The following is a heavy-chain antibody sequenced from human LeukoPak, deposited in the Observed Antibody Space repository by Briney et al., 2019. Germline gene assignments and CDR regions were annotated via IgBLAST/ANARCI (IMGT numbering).Heavy chain of an antibody. V-gene: IGHV4-34*01. CDR1: GGSFSGYY. J-gene: IGHJ4*02. Sequence: SVTLSLTCAVYGGSFSGYYWSWIRQPPGKGLEWIGEINHSGSTNYNPSLKSRVTISVDTSKNQFSLKLSSVTAADTAVYYCARGRYSYTKRSFDYWGQGTLVTVSS. D-gene: IGHD5-18*01. CDR2: INHSGST. CDR3: ARGRYSYTKRSFDY.